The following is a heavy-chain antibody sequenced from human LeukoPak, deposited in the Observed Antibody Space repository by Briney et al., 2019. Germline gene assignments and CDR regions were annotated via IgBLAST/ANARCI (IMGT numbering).Heavy chain of an antibody. J-gene: IGHJ4*02. CDR1: GFTFSNHS. V-gene: IGHV3-48*01. CDR2: ISSSSSAR. Sequence: GGSLRLSCVASGFTFSNHSMNWVRQAPGKGLEWISYISSSSSARYYAGSVKGRFIISRDDASNSLYLQMNSLRAEDTAIYYCARMSGSRLPGYWGQGALVTVSS. D-gene: IGHD3-3*01. CDR3: ARMSGSRLPGY.